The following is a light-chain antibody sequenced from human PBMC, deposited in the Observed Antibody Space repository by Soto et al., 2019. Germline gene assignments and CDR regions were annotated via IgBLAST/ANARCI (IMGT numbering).Light chain of an antibody. V-gene: IGLV2-14*01. CDR2: EVT. CDR1: SSDIGGHDY. CDR3: SSYTTNATLL. J-gene: IGLJ3*02. Sequence: QSALTQPASVSGSPGQSITISCTGTSSDIGGHDYVSWYQHFPGKAPKLILYEVTQRPSGISPRFSGSKSGNTASLTISGLQSEDEADYYCSSYTTNATLLFGGGTKLTVL.